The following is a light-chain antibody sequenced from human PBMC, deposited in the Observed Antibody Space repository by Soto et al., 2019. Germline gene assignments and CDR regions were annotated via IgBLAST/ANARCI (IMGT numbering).Light chain of an antibody. Sequence: QSVLTRPASVSGSPGQSITISCTGTSSDVGGYNYVSWYQQHPGKAPKLMIYDVSNRPSGVSNRFSGSKSGNTAPLTISGLQAEDEADYYCSSYTSSSTYVFGTGTKVTVL. J-gene: IGLJ1*01. CDR3: SSYTSSSTYV. V-gene: IGLV2-14*01. CDR1: SSDVGGYNY. CDR2: DVS.